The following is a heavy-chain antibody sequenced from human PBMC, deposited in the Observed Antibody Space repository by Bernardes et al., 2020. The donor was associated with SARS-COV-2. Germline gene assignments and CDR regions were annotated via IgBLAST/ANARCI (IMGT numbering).Heavy chain of an antibody. CDR1: GFTFSKNA. D-gene: IGHD6-6*01. Sequence: GGALILSCVASGFTFSKNAMTWVRQVPGTGLEWVSAISAIGGSTYYAESVKGRFTISRDNSRNTLYLEMNSLRAEDTAVYYCSKNAKYSSSSMEVWGQGTTVTVS. V-gene: IGHV3-23*01. J-gene: IGHJ6*02. CDR2: ISAIGGST. CDR3: SKNAKYSSSSMEV.